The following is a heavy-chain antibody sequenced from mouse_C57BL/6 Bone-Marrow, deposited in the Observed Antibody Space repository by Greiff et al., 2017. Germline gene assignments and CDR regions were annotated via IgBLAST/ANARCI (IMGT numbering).Heavy chain of an antibody. CDR2: INYDGSST. V-gene: IGHV5-16*01. J-gene: IGHJ2*01. D-gene: IGHD1-2*01. CDR1: GFTFSDYY. Sequence: EVKLMESEGGLVQPGSSMKLSCTASGFTFSDYYMAWVRQVPEQGLEWVANINYDGSSTYYLDSLKSRFIISRDNAKNILYLQMSRLKSEDTATYYCAREGGYYGLFDYWGQGTTLTVSS. CDR3: AREGGYYGLFDY.